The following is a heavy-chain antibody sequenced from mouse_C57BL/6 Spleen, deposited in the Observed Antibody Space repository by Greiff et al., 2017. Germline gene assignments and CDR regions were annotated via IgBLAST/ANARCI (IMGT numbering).Heavy chain of an antibody. Sequence: VQLQQPGAELVRPGSSVKLSCKASGYSFTSYWMHWVKQRPIQGLEWIGNIDPSDSETHYNQKFKDKATLTVDKSSSTAYMQLSSLTSEDSAVYYCARRESNDNDRYFDVWGTGTTVTVSS. D-gene: IGHD2-12*01. J-gene: IGHJ1*03. CDR3: ARRESNDNDRYFDV. V-gene: IGHV1-52*01. CDR1: GYSFTSYW. CDR2: IDPSDSET.